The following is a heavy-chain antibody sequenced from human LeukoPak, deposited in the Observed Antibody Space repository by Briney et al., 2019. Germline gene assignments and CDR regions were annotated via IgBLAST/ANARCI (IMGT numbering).Heavy chain of an antibody. D-gene: IGHD3-22*01. CDR1: GGSISTYY. V-gene: IGHV4-59*01. CDR2: IYYSGST. J-gene: IGHJ4*02. Sequence: SETLSLTCTVSGGSISTYYWNWIRQPPGKGLEWIGYIYYSGSTYYNPSLKSRVTISVDTSKNQFSLKLSSVTAADTAVYYCARAEDYYDSSGYYFPFDYWGQGTLVTVSS. CDR3: ARAEDYYDSSGYYFPFDY.